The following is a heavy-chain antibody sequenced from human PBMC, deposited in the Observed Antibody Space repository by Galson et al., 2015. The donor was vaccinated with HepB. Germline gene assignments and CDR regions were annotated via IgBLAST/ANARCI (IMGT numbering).Heavy chain of an antibody. D-gene: IGHD2/OR15-2a*01. CDR1: GFTVSSIY. CDR3: ARGIDIYADAFDI. J-gene: IGHJ3*02. V-gene: IGHV3-66*01. CDR2: IYGAGST. Sequence: SLRLSCAASGFTVSSIYMSWVRQAPGKGLEWVSIIYGAGSTYYADSVKGRFTISRDNSKNTLYLRMNSLRAEDTAVYYCARGIDIYADAFDIWGQGTMVTDSS.